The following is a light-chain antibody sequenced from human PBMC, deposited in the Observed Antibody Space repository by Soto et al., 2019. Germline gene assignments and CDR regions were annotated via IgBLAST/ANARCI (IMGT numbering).Light chain of an antibody. CDR2: DVS. CDR1: SSDVCSYNR. V-gene: IGLV2-18*02. CDR3: SSFTPSRTYV. Sequence: QSALTQPPSVSGSHGQSVAISCTGTSSDVCSYNRVSWYQQPPGTAPKLMIYDVSNRPSGVPDRFSGSKSGNTASLTISGLQAEDEADYYCSSFTPSRTYVFGPGTKLTVL. J-gene: IGLJ1*01.